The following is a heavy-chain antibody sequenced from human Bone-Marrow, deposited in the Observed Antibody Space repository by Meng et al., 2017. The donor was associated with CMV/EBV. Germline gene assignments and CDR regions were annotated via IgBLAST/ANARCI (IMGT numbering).Heavy chain of an antibody. CDR1: FNFNGSA. J-gene: IGHJ3*02. V-gene: IGHV3-73*01. D-gene: IGHD2-21*02. CDR2: IRGKVNSDAT. Sequence: FNFNGSAMHWVRQASGKGLEWIGRIRGKVNSDATVYATSMRGRFTISRDDSKNTAYLQMKSLKTEDTAIYYCTRRVPGGDAQDAFNIWGQGTMVTVSS. CDR3: TRRVPGGDAQDAFNI.